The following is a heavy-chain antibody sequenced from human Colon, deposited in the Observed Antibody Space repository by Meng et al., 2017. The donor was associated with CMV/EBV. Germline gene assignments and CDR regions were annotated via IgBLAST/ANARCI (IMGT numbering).Heavy chain of an antibody. V-gene: IGHV3-21*01. D-gene: IGHD1-1*01. CDR3: ARDRLEGDYSGPGY. Sequence: GGSLRLSCAASGFTFSRYSMDWLRQAPGKGLEWVSSISRDGTSIYYSNSVRGRFTISRDDAENSLYLQMNSLRADDTAFYYCARDRLEGDYSGPGYWGQGTLVTVPQ. CDR1: GFTFSRYS. J-gene: IGHJ4*02. CDR2: ISRDGTSI.